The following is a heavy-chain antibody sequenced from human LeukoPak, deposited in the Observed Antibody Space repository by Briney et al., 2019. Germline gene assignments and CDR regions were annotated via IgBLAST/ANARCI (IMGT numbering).Heavy chain of an antibody. Sequence: GGSLRLSCAASGFTFSNAWMSWVRQAPGKGLERVGRIKSKTDGGTTDYAARVKGRFNISRDETKKQLYLQMNSLKTEDTAVYYCTTAPSSTSWFDPWGQGTLVTVSS. D-gene: IGHD2-2*01. CDR3: TTAPSSTSWFDP. V-gene: IGHV3-15*01. CDR1: GFTFSNAW. J-gene: IGHJ5*02. CDR2: IKSKTDGGTT.